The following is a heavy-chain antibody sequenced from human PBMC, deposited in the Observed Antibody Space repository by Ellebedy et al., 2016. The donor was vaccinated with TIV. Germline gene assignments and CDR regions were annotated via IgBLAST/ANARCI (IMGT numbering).Heavy chain of an antibody. D-gene: IGHD3-3*01. CDR1: GFTFTRFA. CDR3: ARGILEWLLAGFDY. CDR2: TSYEGSNK. J-gene: IGHJ4*02. Sequence: GESLKISCAASGFTFTRFAMHWVRQAPGKGLEWVALTSYEGSNKQYAASVRGRFTISRDNSKNTLYLQLNSLRAEDTAVYHCARGILEWLLAGFDYWGQGTPVTVSS. V-gene: IGHV3-30*14.